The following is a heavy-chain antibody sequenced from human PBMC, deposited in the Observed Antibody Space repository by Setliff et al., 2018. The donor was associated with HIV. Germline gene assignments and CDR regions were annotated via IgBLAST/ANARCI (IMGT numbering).Heavy chain of an antibody. D-gene: IGHD6-13*01. CDR2: INHRGST. J-gene: IGHJ4*02. V-gene: IGHV4-34*01. CDR3: ARESPSSSWFYFDF. Sequence: SETLSLTCAVYGGSFSDYYWTWIRQSPGKGLEWIGEINHRGSTNCNPSLKSRVTVSVDTSKNQFSLKLGSVTAADTAVYYCARESPSSSWFYFDFWGQGTLVTVSS. CDR1: GGSFSDYY.